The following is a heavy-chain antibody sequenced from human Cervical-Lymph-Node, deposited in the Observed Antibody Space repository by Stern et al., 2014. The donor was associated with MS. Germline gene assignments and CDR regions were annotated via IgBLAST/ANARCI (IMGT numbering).Heavy chain of an antibody. J-gene: IGHJ6*02. V-gene: IGHV4-39*01. D-gene: IGHD2-2*01. CDR1: GDSITSNSYY. Sequence: QVQLQESGPGLVKPSETLSLTCTVSGDSITSNSYYWGWIRQPQGKGLEWIGIIYYSGTTYYNPSLKSRVTLFVDTSKNQFSLRLSSVTAADAAVYYCARWGVVVPTATDYYYGMDVWGQGTTVTVSS. CDR3: ARWGVVVPTATDYYYGMDV. CDR2: IYYSGTT.